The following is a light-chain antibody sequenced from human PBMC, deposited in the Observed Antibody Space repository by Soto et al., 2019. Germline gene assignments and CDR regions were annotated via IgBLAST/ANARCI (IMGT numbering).Light chain of an antibody. V-gene: IGLV1-40*01. CDR3: QSYDSSMSGSR. CDR1: SSNIGAGYD. Sequence: QSVLTQPPSVSGSPGQTVTISCTGSSSNIGAGYDVHWYQQLPGTAPKLLIYGNSNRPSGVPDRFSGSKSGTSASLTITGLEAEDAADYYCQSYDSSMSGSRFGTGIKVTV. CDR2: GNS. J-gene: IGLJ1*01.